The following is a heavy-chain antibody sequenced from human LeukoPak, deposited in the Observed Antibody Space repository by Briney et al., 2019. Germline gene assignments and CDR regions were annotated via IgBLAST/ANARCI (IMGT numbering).Heavy chain of an antibody. Sequence: SVTVSCKASGGTFNNYAYNWVRQAPGQGREWMGGIIPVFGAANYTQKFQGRVTITTDESTSTAYMDLSSLRSEDTAVYYCARGGGAAAGKTYYYYYMDVWGKGTTVTVSS. J-gene: IGHJ6*03. CDR2: IIPVFGAA. V-gene: IGHV1-69*05. CDR3: ARGGGAAAGKTYYYYYMDV. D-gene: IGHD6-13*01. CDR1: GGTFNNYA.